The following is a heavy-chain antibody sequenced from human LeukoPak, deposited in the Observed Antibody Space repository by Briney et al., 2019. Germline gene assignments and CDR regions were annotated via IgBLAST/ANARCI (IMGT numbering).Heavy chain of an antibody. CDR1: GFTFSSYG. J-gene: IGHJ4*02. V-gene: IGHV3-30*18. Sequence: PGGSLRLSCAASGFTFSSYGMHWVRQAPGKGLEWVAVISYDGSNKYYAGSVKGRFTISRDNSKNTLYLQMNSLRAEDTAVYYCAKDRSWYFDYWGQGTLVTVSS. CDR3: AKDRSWYFDY. D-gene: IGHD6-13*01. CDR2: ISYDGSNK.